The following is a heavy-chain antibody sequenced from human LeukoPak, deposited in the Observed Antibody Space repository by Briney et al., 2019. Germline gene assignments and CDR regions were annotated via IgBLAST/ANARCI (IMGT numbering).Heavy chain of an antibody. CDR2: IIPIFGTA. J-gene: IGHJ4*02. CDR3: ARDPAVGYYDSSGSIEGGDY. CDR1: GGTFSSYA. V-gene: IGHV1-69*06. Sequence: ASVKVSCKASGGTFSSYAISWVRQAPGQGLEWMGGIIPIFGTANYAQKFQGRVTITADKSTSTAYMELSSLRSEDTAVYYCARDPAVGYYDSSGSIEGGDYWGQGTLVTVSS. D-gene: IGHD3-22*01.